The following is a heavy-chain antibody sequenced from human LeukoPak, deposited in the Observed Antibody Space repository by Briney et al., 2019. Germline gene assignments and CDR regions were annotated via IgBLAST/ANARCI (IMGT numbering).Heavy chain of an antibody. CDR3: ARDPPIVVVPAAPSALDY. V-gene: IGHV1-18*01. D-gene: IGHD2-2*01. CDR2: ISAYNGNT. Sequence: GASVKVSCKASGFTFTSYGISWVRQAPGQGLEWMGWISAYNGNTNYAQKPQGRVTMTTDTSTSTAYMELRSLRSDDTAVYYCARDPPIVVVPAAPSALDYWGQGTLVTVSS. CDR1: GFTFTSYG. J-gene: IGHJ4*02.